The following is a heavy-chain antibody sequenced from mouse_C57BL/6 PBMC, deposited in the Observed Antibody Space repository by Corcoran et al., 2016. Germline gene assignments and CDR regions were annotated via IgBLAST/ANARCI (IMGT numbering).Heavy chain of an antibody. V-gene: IGHV1-81*01. CDR2: IYPRSGNT. J-gene: IGHJ2*01. D-gene: IGHD2-1*01. CDR3: AREGWGNYLYYFDY. Sequence: QVQLQQSGAELARPGASVKLSCKASGYTFTSYGISWVKQRTGQGLEWIGEIYPRSGNTYYNEKFKGKATLTADKSSSTAYMELRSLTSEDSAVYFCAREGWGNYLYYFDYWGQGTTLTVSS. CDR1: GYTFTSYG.